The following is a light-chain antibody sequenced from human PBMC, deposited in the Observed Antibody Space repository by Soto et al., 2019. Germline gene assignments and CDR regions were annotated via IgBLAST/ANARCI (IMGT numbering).Light chain of an antibody. CDR3: SSFTSSTLGV. CDR1: NSDVGGHNY. J-gene: IGLJ1*01. Sequence: QSVLTQPASVSGSPGQSITISCTGTNSDVGGHNYVSWYQHHPGKAPKLVLYKVSNRPSGVSYRFSGSKSGNTATLTISELRAEDEADYYCSSFTSSTLGVFGTGTKLTVL. V-gene: IGLV2-14*01. CDR2: KVS.